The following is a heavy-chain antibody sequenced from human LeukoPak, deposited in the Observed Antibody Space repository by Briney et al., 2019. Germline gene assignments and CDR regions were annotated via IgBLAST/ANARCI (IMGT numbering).Heavy chain of an antibody. CDR2: ISSSSDDI. CDR1: GFTLNNYG. D-gene: IGHD6-19*01. J-gene: IGHJ4*02. CDR3: ARDFGGWVDY. Sequence: PGGSLRLSCVASGFTLNNYGLNWVRQAPGKGLEWVTSISSSSDDIYYADSVKGRFTVSRDNAKKSLYLQMDSLRAGDTAVYYCARDFGGWVDYWGQGTLVTVSS. V-gene: IGHV3-21*01.